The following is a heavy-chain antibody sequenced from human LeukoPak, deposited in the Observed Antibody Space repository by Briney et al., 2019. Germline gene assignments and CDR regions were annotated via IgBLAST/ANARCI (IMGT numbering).Heavy chain of an antibody. D-gene: IGHD2-2*01. Sequence: GASVKVSCKASGYTFTGYYMHWVRQAPGQGLEWMGIINPSGGSTSYAQKFQGRVTMTRDTSTSTVYMELSSLRSEDTAVYYCARGIVVVPAAQDKDAFDIWGQGTMVTVSS. CDR1: GYTFTGYY. J-gene: IGHJ3*02. CDR3: ARGIVVVPAAQDKDAFDI. CDR2: INPSGGST. V-gene: IGHV1-46*01.